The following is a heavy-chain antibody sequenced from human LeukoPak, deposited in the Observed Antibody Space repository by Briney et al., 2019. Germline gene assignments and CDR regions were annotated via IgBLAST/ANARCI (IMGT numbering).Heavy chain of an antibody. CDR2: ISGSGGST. Sequence: AGGSLRLSCAASGFTFSSYAMSWVRQAPGKGLEWVSAISGSGGSTYYADSVKGRFTISRDNSKNTLYLQMNSLRAEDTAVYYCAKYITMIVVVITGAFDHWGQGTLVTVSS. V-gene: IGHV3-23*01. D-gene: IGHD3-22*01. J-gene: IGHJ4*02. CDR1: GFTFSSYA. CDR3: AKYITMIVVVITGAFDH.